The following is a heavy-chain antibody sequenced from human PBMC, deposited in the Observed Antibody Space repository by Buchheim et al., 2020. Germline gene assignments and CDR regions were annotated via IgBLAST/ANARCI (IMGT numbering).Heavy chain of an antibody. CDR1: GFRFSTKW. J-gene: IGHJ4*02. CDR3: ARDEI. CDR2: IAPDGTEK. V-gene: IGHV3-7*01. Sequence: EVQLVESGGGLVQPGGSLRLSCAASGFRFSTKWMSWVRQAPGRGLEWVANIAPDGTEKYYVDSVKGRFTISRDNTEDSLYLQMSGLRVEDTAVYYCARDEIWGQGTL.